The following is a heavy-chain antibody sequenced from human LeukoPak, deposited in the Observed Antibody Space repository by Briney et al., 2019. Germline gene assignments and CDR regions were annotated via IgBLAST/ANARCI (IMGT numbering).Heavy chain of an antibody. CDR1: GGTISSFY. V-gene: IGHV4-59*08. CDR2: IKYSGGT. J-gene: IGHJ4*02. D-gene: IGHD3-16*02. Sequence: ETLSLTCTVSGGTISSFYWSWIRQPPGRGLEWIGSIKYSGGTNTNHSLRSRVTLSVDTSKIQFSLKQSSVTAADTVVYYCARMEPVDYVWGSCRYANYFDYWGQGTLVTASS. CDR3: ARMEPVDYVWGSCRYANYFDY.